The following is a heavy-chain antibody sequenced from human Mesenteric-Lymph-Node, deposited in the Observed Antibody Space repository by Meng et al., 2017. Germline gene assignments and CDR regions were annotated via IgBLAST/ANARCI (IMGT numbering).Heavy chain of an antibody. CDR3: ARVEGSWYDKYYFDY. Sequence: GESLKISCAASGFTFSSHSMTWVRQAPGKGLEWVSAISDTGGHVHYADAVRGRFTNSRDNVKNSLYLQMNSLRAEDTAVYYCARVEGSWYDKYYFDYWGQGTLVTVSS. J-gene: IGHJ4*02. CDR2: ISDTGGHV. D-gene: IGHD6-13*01. CDR1: GFTFSSHS. V-gene: IGHV3-21*06.